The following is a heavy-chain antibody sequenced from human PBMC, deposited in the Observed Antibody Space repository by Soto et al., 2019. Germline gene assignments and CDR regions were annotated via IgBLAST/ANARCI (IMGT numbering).Heavy chain of an antibody. CDR2: IRSKAYGGTT. J-gene: IGHJ4*02. Sequence: GGSLRLSCTASGFTFGDYAMSWFRQAPGKGLEWVGFIRSKAYGGTTEYAASVKGRFTISRDDSKSIAYLQMNSLKTEDTAVYYCTREFRVVVIYPPRYFDYWGQGTLVTVSS. CDR1: GFTFGDYA. CDR3: TREFRVVVIYPPRYFDY. D-gene: IGHD3-22*01. V-gene: IGHV3-49*03.